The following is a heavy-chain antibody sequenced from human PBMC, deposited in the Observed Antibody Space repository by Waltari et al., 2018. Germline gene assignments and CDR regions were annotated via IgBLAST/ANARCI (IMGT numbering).Heavy chain of an antibody. CDR2: ISSSGSII. D-gene: IGHD3-10*01. J-gene: IGHJ3*01. CDR3: ARADASGSHNTDACDV. Sequence: QVVESGGGLVKPGGSLRLSCAASGFTFSSFGMNWVRQAPGKGLELVSSISSSGSIIYYADSVKGRFTISRDNAKNSLFLQMNSLRVEDTAVYYCARADASGSHNTDACDVWGQGTLVTVSS. V-gene: IGHV3-21*03. CDR1: GFTFSSFG.